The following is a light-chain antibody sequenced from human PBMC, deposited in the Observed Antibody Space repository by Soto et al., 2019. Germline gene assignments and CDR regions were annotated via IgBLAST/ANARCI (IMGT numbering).Light chain of an antibody. V-gene: IGLV2-11*01. CDR2: DVS. CDR1: STDVGGYNY. J-gene: IGLJ2*01. CDR3: CSYAARATLYV. Sequence: QSVLTQPRSVSGSPGQSVTISCTGTSTDVGGYNYVSWYQQHPGKVPKLMIYDVSKRPSGVPDRFSGSKSGNTASLTISGVQAEEAGDYYCCSYAARATLYVFGRGTKLTVL.